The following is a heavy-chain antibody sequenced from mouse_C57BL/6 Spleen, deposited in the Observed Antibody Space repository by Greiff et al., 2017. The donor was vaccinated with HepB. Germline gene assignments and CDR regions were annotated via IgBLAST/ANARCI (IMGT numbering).Heavy chain of an antibody. CDR1: GFTFSSYA. CDR3: ARKRLLRPYYAMDY. D-gene: IGHD2-3*01. J-gene: IGHJ4*01. CDR2: ISDGGSYT. V-gene: IGHV5-4*01. Sequence: DVQLVESGGGLVKPGGSLKLSCAASGFTFSSYAMSWVRQTPEKRLEWVATISDGGSYTYYPDNVKGRFTISRDNAKNNLYLQMSHLKSENTAMYYCARKRLLRPYYAMDYWGQGTSVTVSS.